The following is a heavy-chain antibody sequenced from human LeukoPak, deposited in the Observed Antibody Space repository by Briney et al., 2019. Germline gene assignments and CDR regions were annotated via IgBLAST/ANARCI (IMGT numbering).Heavy chain of an antibody. J-gene: IGHJ4*02. V-gene: IGHV1-2*02. CDR3: ARGGWWKPGYFDY. CDR1: GYTFTSYG. Sequence: GASVNVSCKASGYTFTSYGISWVRQAPRQGLEWMGCINPKSGGTNYTQRFQGRVTMTRDTSISTAYMEVRRVRCGDTGVYYCARGGWWKPGYFDYWRQGTLVTVSS. D-gene: IGHD2-15*01. CDR2: INPKSGGT.